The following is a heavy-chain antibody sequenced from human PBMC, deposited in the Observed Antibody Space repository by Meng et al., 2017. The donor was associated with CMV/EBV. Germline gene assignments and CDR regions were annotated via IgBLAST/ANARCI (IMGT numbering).Heavy chain of an antibody. D-gene: IGHD5-24*01. CDR3: ARDRVEMATINYFDY. CDR1: GFTFSSDS. J-gene: IGHJ4*02. CDR2: ISSSSSYI. V-gene: IGHV3-21*01. Sequence: VQLVESGGXXXXXGXSLXLSCAASGFTFSSDSMNWVRQAPGKGLEWVSSISSSSSYIYYADSVKGRFTIARDNAKNSLYLQMNSLRAEDTAVYYCARDRVEMATINYFDYWGQGTLVTVSS.